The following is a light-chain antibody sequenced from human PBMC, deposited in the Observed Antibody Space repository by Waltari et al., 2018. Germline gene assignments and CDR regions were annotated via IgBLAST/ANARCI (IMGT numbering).Light chain of an antibody. CDR2: WAS. Sequence: DTVMTQSPDSLAVSLGERATINCKSSQSLLVRSNNKNYLAWYQQKPGQPPKLLIHWASTREAGVPDRFSGSGSGTDFTLTISSLQAEDVAVYYCQQYYHIARTFGQGTRVEIK. J-gene: IGKJ1*01. V-gene: IGKV4-1*01. CDR3: QQYYHIART. CDR1: QSLLVRSNNKNY.